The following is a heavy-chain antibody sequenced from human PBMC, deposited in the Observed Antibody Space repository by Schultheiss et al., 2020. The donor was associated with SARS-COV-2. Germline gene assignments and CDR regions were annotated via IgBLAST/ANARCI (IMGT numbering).Heavy chain of an antibody. CDR2: ISSSGSTI. CDR3: ARGGPYCSSTSCFFDY. D-gene: IGHD2-2*01. Sequence: GGSLRLSCAASGFTFSSYEMNWVRQAPGKGLEWVSYISSSGSTIYYADSVKGRFTISRDNAKNSLYLQMNSLRAEDTAVYYCARGGPYCSSTSCFFDYWGQGTLVNVSS. V-gene: IGHV3-48*03. J-gene: IGHJ4*02. CDR1: GFTFSSYE.